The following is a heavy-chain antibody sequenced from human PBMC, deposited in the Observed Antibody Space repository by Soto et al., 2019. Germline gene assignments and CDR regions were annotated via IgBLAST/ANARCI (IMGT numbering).Heavy chain of an antibody. D-gene: IGHD2-15*01. CDR1: GFTFSSYC. J-gene: IGHJ3*02. Sequence: GGSLRLSCAASGFTFSSYCMHWVRQAPGKGLEWVAVIWYDGSNKYYADSVKGRFTISRDNSKNTLYLQMNSLRAEDTAVYYCARDGPVVVVAAPRKGAFDIWGQGTMVTVSS. V-gene: IGHV3-33*01. CDR3: ARDGPVVVVAAPRKGAFDI. CDR2: IWYDGSNK.